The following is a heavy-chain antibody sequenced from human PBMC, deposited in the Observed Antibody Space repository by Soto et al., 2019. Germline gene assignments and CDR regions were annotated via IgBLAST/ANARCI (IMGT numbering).Heavy chain of an antibody. CDR2: IIPIFGTA. Sequence: GASVKVSCKASGGTFSSYAISWVRQAPGQGLEWMGGIIPIFGTANYAQKFQGRVTITADESTSTAYMELSSLRSEDTAVYYCARSGVPAAPYYYYGMDVWGQGTTVTVSS. J-gene: IGHJ6*02. CDR1: GGTFSSYA. V-gene: IGHV1-69*13. CDR3: ARSGVPAAPYYYYGMDV. D-gene: IGHD2-2*01.